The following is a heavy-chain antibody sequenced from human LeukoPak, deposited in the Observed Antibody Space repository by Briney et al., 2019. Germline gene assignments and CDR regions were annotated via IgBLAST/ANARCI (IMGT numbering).Heavy chain of an antibody. CDR2: ISCYNGDT. D-gene: IGHD2-15*01. J-gene: IGHJ5*01. CDR3: ARDPSNTSGHNAWFDY. Sequence: SVKLSCKASGYTFNRHGISWVRQAPGQGPEWMGWISCYNGDTHYAQNYQGRLTMTTDTSTSTAYMELRSLRSDDTAVYYCARDPSNTSGHNAWFDYWGQGTLVTVSS. CDR1: GYTFNRHG. V-gene: IGHV1-18*01.